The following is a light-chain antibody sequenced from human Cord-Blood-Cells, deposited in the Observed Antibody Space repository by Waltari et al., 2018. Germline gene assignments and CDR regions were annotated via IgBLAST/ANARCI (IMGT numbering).Light chain of an antibody. CDR3: CSYAGSSTWV. Sequence: QSALTQPASVSGSPGQSITIPCTGTRSDVWSYNLVSWYQQHPGKAPKLMIYEGSKRPSGVSKRFSGSKSGNTVSLTISGLQAEDEADYYCCSYAGSSTWVFGGGTKLTVL. CDR1: RSDVWSYNL. J-gene: IGLJ3*02. V-gene: IGLV2-23*01. CDR2: EGS.